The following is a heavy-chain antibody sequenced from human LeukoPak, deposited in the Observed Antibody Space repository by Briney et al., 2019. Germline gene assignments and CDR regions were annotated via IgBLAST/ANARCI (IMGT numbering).Heavy chain of an antibody. CDR1: GGSFSGYY. Sequence: SETLSLTCAVYGGSFSGYYWSWIRQPPGKGLEWIGEINHSGSTNHNPSLKSRVTISVDTSKNQFSLKLSSVTAADTAVYYCAREEMATISDAFDIWGQGTMVTVSS. V-gene: IGHV4-34*01. J-gene: IGHJ3*02. D-gene: IGHD5-24*01. CDR3: AREEMATISDAFDI. CDR2: INHSGST.